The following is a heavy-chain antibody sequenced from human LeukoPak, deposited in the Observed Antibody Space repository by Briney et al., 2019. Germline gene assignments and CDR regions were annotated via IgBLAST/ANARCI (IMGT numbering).Heavy chain of an antibody. CDR1: GGSISSYY. Sequence: PSETLSLTCTVSGGSISSYYWSWIRQPPGKGLEWIGEINHSGSTNYNPSLKSRVTISVDTSKNQFSLKLSSVTAADTAVYYCARGLVVVAATLFYFDYWGQGTLVTVSS. V-gene: IGHV4-34*01. J-gene: IGHJ4*02. D-gene: IGHD2-15*01. CDR3: ARGLVVVAATLFYFDY. CDR2: INHSGST.